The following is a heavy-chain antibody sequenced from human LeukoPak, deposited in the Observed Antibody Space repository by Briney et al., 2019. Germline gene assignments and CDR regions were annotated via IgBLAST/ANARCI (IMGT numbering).Heavy chain of an antibody. V-gene: IGHV3-21*01. J-gene: IGHJ4*02. CDR2: ISSSSSYI. D-gene: IGHD4-17*01. CDR3: ARDDNGADAGFDY. Sequence: GGSLRLSCAASGFTFSSYSMNWVRQAPGKGLEWVSSISSSSSYIYYADSVKGRFTISRDNAKNSLYLKMNSLRPEDTAMYYCARDDNGADAGFDYWGQGNLVTVSS. CDR1: GFTFSSYS.